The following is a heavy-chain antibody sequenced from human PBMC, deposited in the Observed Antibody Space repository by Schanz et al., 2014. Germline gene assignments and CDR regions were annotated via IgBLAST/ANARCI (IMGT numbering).Heavy chain of an antibody. CDR2: INSVGSNT. D-gene: IGHD6-13*01. CDR3: VSQTGSPNY. CDR1: GFTFSSYS. V-gene: IGHV3-74*02. Sequence: EVQLVESGGGLAQPGGSLRLSCTASGFTFSSYSMNWVRQDPGKGLVWVARINSVGSNTDYADSVTGRFTISRDNAKNTLYVEMNSLRVEDTAVYFCVSQTGSPNYWGQGTLVTVSS. J-gene: IGHJ4*02.